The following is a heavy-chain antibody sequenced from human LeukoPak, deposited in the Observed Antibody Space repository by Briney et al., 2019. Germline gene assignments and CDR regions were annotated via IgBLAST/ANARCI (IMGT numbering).Heavy chain of an antibody. CDR1: GYTFTSYG. J-gene: IGHJ4*02. V-gene: IGHV1-18*01. CDR2: VNVYNGNT. CDR3: ARDAGGSYYSD. Sequence: ASVKVSCKASGYTFTSYGIIWARQAPGQGHEWMGWVNVYNGNTNNAQKLQGKVAMTTDTSTSTAYVELRSLRSDDTAVYYCARDAGGSYYSDWGQGTLVTVSS. D-gene: IGHD1-26*01.